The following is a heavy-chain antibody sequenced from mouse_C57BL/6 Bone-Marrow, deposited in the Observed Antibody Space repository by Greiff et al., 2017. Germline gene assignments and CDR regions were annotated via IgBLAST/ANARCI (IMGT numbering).Heavy chain of an antibody. CDR2: IDPDNGDN. V-gene: IGHV14-4*01. CDR3: TGGDY. CDR1: GFNINDDY. J-gene: IGHJ2*01. Sequence: VQLQQSGAELVRPGASVKLSCTASGFNINDDYMHWVKQRPEQGLEWIGWIDPDNGDNEYDTKFQGKATITADKSSNTAYLQLSRLTSEDTAVYNCTGGDYWGQGTTLTVSS.